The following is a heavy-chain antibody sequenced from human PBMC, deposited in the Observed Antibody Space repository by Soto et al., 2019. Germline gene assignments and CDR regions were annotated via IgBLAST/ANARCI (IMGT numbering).Heavy chain of an antibody. CDR3: ARDLSGGNYYCHGLDV. V-gene: IGHV3-21*01. D-gene: IGHD1-26*01. Sequence: EVQLVESGGGLVKPGGSLRLSCAVSGFTFSDFDMSWVRQAPGKGLEWVSSITSNSVYVYYADSLKGRFTISRDNAKSSLYLQMNSLRADDTAVYYCARDLSGGNYYCHGLDVWGQGTTVTVSS. J-gene: IGHJ6*02. CDR2: ITSNSVYV. CDR1: GFTFSDFD.